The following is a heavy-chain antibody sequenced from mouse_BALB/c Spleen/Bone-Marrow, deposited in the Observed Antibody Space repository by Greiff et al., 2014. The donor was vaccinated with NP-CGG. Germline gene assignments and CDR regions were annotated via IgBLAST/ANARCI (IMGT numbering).Heavy chain of an antibody. V-gene: IGHV14-3*02. CDR3: AIYYYGSSGFAY. J-gene: IGHJ3*01. D-gene: IGHD1-1*01. CDR1: GLNIKDTY. Sequence: EVQLQQSGAELVKPGASVKLSCTASGLNIKDTYMHWVKQRPEQGLEWIGRIDPANGNTKYDPKFQGKATITADTSSNTAYLQLSGLTSEDTAVYYCAIYYYGSSGFAYWGQGTLVTVSA. CDR2: IDPANGNT.